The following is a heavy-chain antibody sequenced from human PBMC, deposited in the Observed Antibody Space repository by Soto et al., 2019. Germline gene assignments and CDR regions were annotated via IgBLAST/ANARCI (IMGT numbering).Heavy chain of an antibody. J-gene: IGHJ6*02. CDR2: INPNSGGT. D-gene: IGHD4-17*01. Sequence: ASVKFSCRASGYTFTGCYMHWVRQAPGQGVEWMGWINPNSGGTNYAQKFQGWVTMPRDTSISTAYMELSRLRSDDTAVYYCASDGQGMTNYAMDVWGQGTTVTVSS. V-gene: IGHV1-2*04. CDR1: GYTFTGCY. CDR3: ASDGQGMTNYAMDV.